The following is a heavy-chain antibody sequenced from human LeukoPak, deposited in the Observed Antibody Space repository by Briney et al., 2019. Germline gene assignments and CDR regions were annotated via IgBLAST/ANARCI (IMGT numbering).Heavy chain of an antibody. CDR3: ARSRYDYIWGIDY. CDR2: INSDGSST. D-gene: IGHD3-16*01. V-gene: IGHV3-74*01. CDR1: GFTFSNYW. J-gene: IGHJ4*02. Sequence: QSGGSLRLSCAASGFTFSNYWMHWVRQAPGKGLVWVSRINSDGSSTNYADSVKGRFTISRDNAKNTLYLQMNSLRDEDTAVFYCARSRYDYIWGIDYWGQGTLVTVSS.